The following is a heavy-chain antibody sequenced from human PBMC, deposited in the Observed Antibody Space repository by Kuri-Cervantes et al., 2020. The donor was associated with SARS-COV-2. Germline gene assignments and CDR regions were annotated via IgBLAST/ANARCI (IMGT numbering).Heavy chain of an antibody. Sequence: SETLSLTCTVSGGSISSSSYYWGWIRQPPGKGLEWIGSIYYSGSTNYDPSLKSRVTISVDTSKNQFSLKLSSVTAADTAVYYCARGITIFGVVMALGWFDPWGQGTMVTVSS. D-gene: IGHD3-3*01. J-gene: IGHJ5*01. CDR1: GGSISSSSYY. CDR3: ARGITIFGVVMALGWFDP. CDR2: IYYSGST. V-gene: IGHV4-39*07.